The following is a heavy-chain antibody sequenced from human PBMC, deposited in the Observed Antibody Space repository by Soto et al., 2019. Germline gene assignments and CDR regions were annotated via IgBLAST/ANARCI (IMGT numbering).Heavy chain of an antibody. CDR2: ISYDGSNK. Sequence: GGSLRISCAASGFTFSSYGMHWVRQAPGKGLEWVAVISYDGSNKYYADSVKGRFTISRDDSKNTLYLQMNSLRAEDTAVYYCAKSPNYWGQGTLVTVSS. J-gene: IGHJ4*02. V-gene: IGHV3-30*18. CDR3: AKSPNY. CDR1: GFTFSSYG.